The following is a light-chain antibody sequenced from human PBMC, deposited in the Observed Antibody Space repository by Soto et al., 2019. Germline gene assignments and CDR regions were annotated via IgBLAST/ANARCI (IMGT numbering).Light chain of an antibody. Sequence: DIQMTQSPSTLSASVGDRVTLTCRASHSISSWLAWYQQKPGKAPKLLIYKASSLESGVPSRFSGSGSGTDFTLTISSLQPDDFATYYCQQYNSYPWTFGQGTKVEIK. J-gene: IGKJ1*01. V-gene: IGKV1-5*03. CDR2: KAS. CDR1: HSISSW. CDR3: QQYNSYPWT.